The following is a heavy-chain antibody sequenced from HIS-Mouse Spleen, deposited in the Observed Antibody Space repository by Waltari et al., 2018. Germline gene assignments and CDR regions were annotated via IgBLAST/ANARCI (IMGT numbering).Heavy chain of an antibody. CDR1: GGSISSSSYY. Sequence: QLQLQESGPGLVKSSETLSLTCTVSGGSISSSSYYWGWIRQPPGKGLEWIGSIYYSGSTYSNPSLKSRVTISVDTSKNQFSLKLSSVTAADTAVYYCAREIPYSSSWYDWYFDLWGRGTLVTVSS. D-gene: IGHD6-13*01. CDR3: AREIPYSSSWYDWYFDL. V-gene: IGHV4-39*07. J-gene: IGHJ2*01. CDR2: IYYSGST.